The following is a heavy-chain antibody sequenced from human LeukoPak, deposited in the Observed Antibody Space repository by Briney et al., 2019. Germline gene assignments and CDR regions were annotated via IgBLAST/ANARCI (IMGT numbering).Heavy chain of an antibody. CDR2: IRYDGSNK. D-gene: IGHD6-19*01. CDR1: GFTFSSYG. Sequence: GGSLRLSCAASGFTFSSYGMHWVRQAPGKGLEWVAFIRYDGSNKYYADSVKGRFTISRDNSKNTLYLQMNSLRAEDTAVYYCANVAVASRHFDYWGQGTLVTVSS. J-gene: IGHJ4*02. V-gene: IGHV3-30*02. CDR3: ANVAVASRHFDY.